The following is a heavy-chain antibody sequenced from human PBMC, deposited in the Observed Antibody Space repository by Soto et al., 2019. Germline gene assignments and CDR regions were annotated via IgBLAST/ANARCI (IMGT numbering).Heavy chain of an antibody. Sequence: ASVKVSCKASGGTFSSYRINWVRQAPGQGLEWVGGIVPIYRTADYAQKFQGRVTMTRNTSISTAYMELSSLRSEDTAVYYCARGPRYSSSPFDYWGQGTLVTVSS. D-gene: IGHD6-13*01. CDR2: IVPIYRTA. CDR3: ARGPRYSSSPFDY. J-gene: IGHJ4*02. CDR1: GGTFSSYR. V-gene: IGHV1-8*02.